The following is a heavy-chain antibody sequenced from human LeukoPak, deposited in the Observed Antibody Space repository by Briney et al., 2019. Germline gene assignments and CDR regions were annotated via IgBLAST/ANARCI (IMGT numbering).Heavy chain of an antibody. Sequence: SVKVSCKASGGTFTSYAVSWVRQAPGQGLEWMGGIIPNFGTPNYAQKFQGRVTITADKSTSTAYMELSSLRSEDTAVYYCARVLITSANWFDPWGQGTLVTVSS. CDR3: ARVLITSANWFDP. CDR1: GGTFTSYA. CDR2: IIPNFGTP. D-gene: IGHD1-14*01. J-gene: IGHJ5*02. V-gene: IGHV1-69*06.